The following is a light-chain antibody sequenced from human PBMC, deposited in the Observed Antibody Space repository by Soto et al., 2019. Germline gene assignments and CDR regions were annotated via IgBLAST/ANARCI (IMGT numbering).Light chain of an antibody. Sequence: EIVLTQSPGTLSMSPGERATLSFRASQSVRSYLAWYQQKPGQATRLIIYDASNRANGIPARFSGSGSGTDFTLTLRSLEPEDFAVYYCQQRSNWHPITFGQGTRLEIK. V-gene: IGKV3-11*01. CDR3: QQRSNWHPIT. CDR1: QSVRSY. CDR2: DAS. J-gene: IGKJ5*01.